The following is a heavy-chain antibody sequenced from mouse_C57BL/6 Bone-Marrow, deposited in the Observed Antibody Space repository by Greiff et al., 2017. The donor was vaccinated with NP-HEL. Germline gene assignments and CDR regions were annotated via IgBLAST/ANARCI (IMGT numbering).Heavy chain of an antibody. J-gene: IGHJ4*01. CDR2: IDPNSGGT. CDR3: ASYYYGSSYVDYYAMDY. V-gene: IGHV1-72*01. Sequence: QVQLQQSGAELVKPGASVKLSCKASGYTFTSYWMHWVKQRPGRGLEWIGRIDPNSGGTKYNEKFKSKATLTVDTPSSTAYRQLSSLTSEDSAVNYRASYYYGSSYVDYYAMDYWGQGTSVTVSS. CDR1: GYTFTSYW. D-gene: IGHD1-1*01.